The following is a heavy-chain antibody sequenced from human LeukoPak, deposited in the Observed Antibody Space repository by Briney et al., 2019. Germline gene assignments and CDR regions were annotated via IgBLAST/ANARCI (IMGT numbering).Heavy chain of an antibody. D-gene: IGHD3-10*01. J-gene: IGHJ6*02. CDR1: GFTFSSYA. V-gene: IGHV3-30*04. CDR2: ISDDGSNK. Sequence: GGSLRLSCAASGFTFSSYAMHWVRQAPGKGLEWVAVISDDGSNKYYADSVKGRFTISRDNSKNTLYLQMNSLRAEDTAVYYCAREYYYGSGSYPAPYGMDVWGQGTTVTVSS. CDR3: AREYYYGSGSYPAPYGMDV.